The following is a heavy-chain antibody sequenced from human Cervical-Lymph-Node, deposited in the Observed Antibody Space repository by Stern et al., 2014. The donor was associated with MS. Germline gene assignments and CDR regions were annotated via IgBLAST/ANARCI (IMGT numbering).Heavy chain of an antibody. V-gene: IGHV2-26*01. D-gene: IGHD1-1*01. J-gene: IGHJ4*02. CDR3: ARIAAAGTAGYFDF. CDR2: IFSNDKK. Sequence: QVTLRESGPVLVKPTETLTLTCTVSGFSLSNARMGVSWIRQPPGKALEWLAHIFSNDKKSYSTSLKSRLSISKDTSKSQVVHTMTNMDPVDTATYYCARIAAAGTAGYFDFWGQGTLVTVSS. CDR1: GFSLSNARMG.